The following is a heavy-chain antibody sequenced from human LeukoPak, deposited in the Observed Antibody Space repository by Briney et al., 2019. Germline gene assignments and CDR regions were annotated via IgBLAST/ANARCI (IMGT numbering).Heavy chain of an antibody. CDR1: GGSFSGYY. J-gene: IGHJ5*02. D-gene: IGHD3-10*01. CDR2: INHSGST. V-gene: IGHV4-34*01. CDR3: ARSAGLWFGELSNWFDP. Sequence: SETLSLTCAVYGGSFSGYYWSWIRQPPGKGLEWIGEINHSGSTNYNPSLKSRVTISVDTSKNQFSLKLSSVTAADTAVYYCARSAGLWFGELSNWFDPGAREPWSPSPQ.